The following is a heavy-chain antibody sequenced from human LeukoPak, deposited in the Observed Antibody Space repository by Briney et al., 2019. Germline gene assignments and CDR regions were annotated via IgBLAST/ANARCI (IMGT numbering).Heavy chain of an antibody. V-gene: IGHV3-74*01. CDR3: ARALSYDTSASTGY. J-gene: IGHJ4*02. CDR1: GFTFSSYW. D-gene: IGHD3-22*01. Sequence: PGGSLRLSCAASGFTFSSYWMHWVRQPPGKGLVWVSRINSDGSSTTYADSVKGRFTISRDNAKNTLYLQMSSLRAEDTAVYYCARALSYDTSASTGYWGQGTLVTVPS. CDR2: INSDGSST.